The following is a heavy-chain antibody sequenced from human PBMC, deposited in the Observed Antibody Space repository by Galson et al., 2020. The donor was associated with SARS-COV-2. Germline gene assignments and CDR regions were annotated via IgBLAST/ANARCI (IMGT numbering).Heavy chain of an antibody. D-gene: IGHD6-13*01. J-gene: IGHJ4*02. CDR1: GFTFSSYG. Sequence: GESLKISCAASGFTFSSYGMHWVRQAPGKGLEWVAVIWYDGSNKYYADSVKGRFTISRDNSKNTLYLQMNSLRAEDTAVYYCAKDNSSSWYDDYFDYWGQGTLVTVSS. CDR2: IWYDGSNK. CDR3: AKDNSSSWYDDYFDY. V-gene: IGHV3-33*06.